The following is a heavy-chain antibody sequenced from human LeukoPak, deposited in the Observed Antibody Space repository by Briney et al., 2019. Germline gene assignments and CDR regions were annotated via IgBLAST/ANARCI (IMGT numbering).Heavy chain of an antibody. CDR1: GFTFSSYA. V-gene: IGHV3-30*02. CDR3: AKDRGDHTYYYYFYMDV. CDR2: TQYDGSSK. Sequence: GGSLRLSCAASGFTFSSYAMHWVRQAPGKGLEWVAFTQYDGSSKYYVDSVKGRFTISKDNSKNMVFLQMNSLRPEDTAVYYCAKDRGDHTYYYYFYMDVWGKGTTVTISS. D-gene: IGHD2-21*02. J-gene: IGHJ6*03.